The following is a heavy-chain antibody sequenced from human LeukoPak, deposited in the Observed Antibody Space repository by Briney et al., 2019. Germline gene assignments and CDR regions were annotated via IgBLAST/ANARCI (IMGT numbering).Heavy chain of an antibody. D-gene: IGHD4-23*01. CDR1: GFTFGDYA. V-gene: IGHV3-49*03. Sequence: GGSLRLSCTASGFTFGDYAMSWFRQAPGKGLEWVGFIRAKTYGGTTQYAASVKDRFTISRGDSKSIAYLQMNSLKTEDTAVYYCARAEYGGNAGGFWGQGTLVTVSS. J-gene: IGHJ4*02. CDR2: IRAKTYGGTT. CDR3: ARAEYGGNAGGF.